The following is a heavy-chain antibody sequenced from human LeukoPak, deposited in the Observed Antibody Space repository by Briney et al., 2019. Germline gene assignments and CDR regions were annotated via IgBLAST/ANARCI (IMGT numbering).Heavy chain of an antibody. V-gene: IGHV4-39*07. CDR3: TRDRSMAGSFDY. CDR2: VFYNGAT. J-gene: IGHJ4*02. Sequence: SETLSLTCIVSGGSISSSIYYWAWVRQPPGKGLEWIGTVFYNGATQYSPSLRSRVTISIDTSTNQFSLKLTSVTAADTALYYCTRDRSMAGSFDYWGQGTLVTVSS. CDR1: GGSISSSIYY. D-gene: IGHD6-19*01.